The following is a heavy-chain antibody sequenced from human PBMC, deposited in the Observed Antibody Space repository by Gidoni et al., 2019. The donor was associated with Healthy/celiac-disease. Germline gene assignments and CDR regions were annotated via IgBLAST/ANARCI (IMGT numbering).Heavy chain of an antibody. J-gene: IGHJ4*02. D-gene: IGHD3-16*02. Sequence: EVQLVQSGAEVKKPGESLRISCKGSGYSFTSYWNSWVRQMRGKGLEWMGRIDPSDSYTNYSPSFQGHVTSSADKSISTAYLQWSSLKASDTAMYYCARHRRPLTFGGVIAPPEEIDYWGQGTLVTVSS. V-gene: IGHV5-10-1*03. CDR3: ARHRRPLTFGGVIAPPEEIDY. CDR1: GYSFTSYW. CDR2: IDPSDSYT.